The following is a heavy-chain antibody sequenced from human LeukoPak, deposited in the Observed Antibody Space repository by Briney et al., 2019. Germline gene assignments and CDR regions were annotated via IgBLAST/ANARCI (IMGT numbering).Heavy chain of an antibody. V-gene: IGHV1-24*01. CDR3: AKGVRARVGWFWFDP. CDR1: GYTLTKLS. J-gene: IGHJ5*02. Sequence: ASVKVSCKVSGYTLTKLSMHWVRQAPGKGLEWMGTFDPEDGERLYAQKFQGRLTMTEDTSTDTAYMELSSLRSEDTAVYYCAKGVRARVGWFWFDPWGQGTLVTVSS. D-gene: IGHD2-15*01. CDR2: FDPEDGER.